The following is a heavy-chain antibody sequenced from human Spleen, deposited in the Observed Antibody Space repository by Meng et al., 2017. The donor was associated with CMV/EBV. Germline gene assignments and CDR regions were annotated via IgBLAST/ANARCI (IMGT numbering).Heavy chain of an antibody. J-gene: IGHJ6*02. Sequence: ASVKVSCKASGYTFTAYGITWVRQAPGQGLEWMGWISVYNGNTNYAQKLQGRVTMTTDTSTSTAYMELRSLRSDDTAVYYCAREADCSSASCLYYSNFYGMDVWGQGTTVTVSS. CDR3: AREADCSSASCLYYSNFYGMDV. CDR1: GYTFTAYG. CDR2: ISVYNGNT. V-gene: IGHV1-18*01. D-gene: IGHD2-2*01.